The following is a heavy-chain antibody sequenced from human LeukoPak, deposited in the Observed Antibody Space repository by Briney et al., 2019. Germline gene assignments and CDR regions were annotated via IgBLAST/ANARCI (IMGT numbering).Heavy chain of an antibody. CDR3: ARAGYSYDSSGYYRTLYFDY. D-gene: IGHD3-22*01. V-gene: IGHV3-74*01. CDR2: IDSGGGST. CDR1: GFTFSGYW. Sequence: GGSLRLSCATSGFTFSGYWMHWVRQAPGKGLVWVSRIDSGGGSTIYAESVKGRFTISRDLSKNTLYLQMNSLRAEDTAVYYCARAGYSYDSSGYYRTLYFDYWGQGTLVTVSS. J-gene: IGHJ4*02.